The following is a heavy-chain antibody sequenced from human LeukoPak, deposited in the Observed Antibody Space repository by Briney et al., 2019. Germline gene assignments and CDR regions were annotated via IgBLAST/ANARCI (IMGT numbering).Heavy chain of an antibody. D-gene: IGHD2-15*01. J-gene: IGHJ4*02. CDR1: GFTFSSYA. CDR2: ISGSGGST. V-gene: IGHV3-23*01. Sequence: GGSLRLSCSASGFTFSSYAMSWVRQAPGKGREWVSAISGSGGSTYYADSVKGRFTISRDNSKNTLYLQMNSLRAEDTAVYYCAKDLSPCSGGSCTGWGQGTLVTVSS. CDR3: AKDLSPCSGGSCTG.